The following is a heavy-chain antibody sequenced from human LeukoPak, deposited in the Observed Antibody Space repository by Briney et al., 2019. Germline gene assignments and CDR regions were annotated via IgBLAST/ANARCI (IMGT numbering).Heavy chain of an antibody. J-gene: IGHJ3*02. CDR1: GFTFSSYG. D-gene: IGHD3-3*01. Sequence: PGGSLRLSCAASGFTFSSYGMHWVRQAPGKGLEWVAFIRYDGSNKYYADSVKGRFTISRDNSKNTLYLQMNSLRAEDTAVYYCVKDRFWGLLEWPDAFDIWGQGTMVTVSS. CDR2: IRYDGSNK. V-gene: IGHV3-30*02. CDR3: VKDRFWGLLEWPDAFDI.